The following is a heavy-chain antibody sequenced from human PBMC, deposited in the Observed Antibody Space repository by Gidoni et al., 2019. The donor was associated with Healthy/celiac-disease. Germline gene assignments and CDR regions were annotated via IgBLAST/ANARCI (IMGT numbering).Heavy chain of an antibody. D-gene: IGHD5-18*01. Sequence: QVQLQQWGAGLLQPSETLSLTCAVYGGSFSGYYWSWIRQPPGKGLEWIGEINHSGSTNYNPSLKSRVTISVDTSKNQVSLKLSSMTAADTAVFYCAGNSTSGAFDIWGQGTMVTVSS. CDR3: AGNSTSGAFDI. V-gene: IGHV4-34*01. J-gene: IGHJ3*02. CDR1: GGSFSGYY. CDR2: INHSGST.